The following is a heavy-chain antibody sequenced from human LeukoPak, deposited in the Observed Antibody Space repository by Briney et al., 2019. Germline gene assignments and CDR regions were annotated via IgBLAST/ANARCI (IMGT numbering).Heavy chain of an antibody. CDR1: GYTFTSYG. D-gene: IGHD2-2*02. Sequence: GASVKVSCKASGYTFTSYGISWVRQAPGQGLEWMGWISAYNGNTNYAQKFQGRVTMTRDTSISTAYMELSRLRSDDTAVYYCARGPPPGKFLYPRNFEYWGQGSLVTVSS. CDR2: ISAYNGNT. V-gene: IGHV1-18*01. J-gene: IGHJ4*02. CDR3: ARGPPPGKFLYPRNFEY.